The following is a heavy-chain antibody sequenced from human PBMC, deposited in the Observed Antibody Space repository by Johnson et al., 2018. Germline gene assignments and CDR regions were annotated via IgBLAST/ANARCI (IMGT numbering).Heavy chain of an antibody. CDR2: ISYDGSNK. Sequence: QVQLVESGGGVVQPGRSLRLSCAASGFTFSSYGMHWVRQAPGKGLEWVAVISYDGSNKYYADSVKGRFTISRDNSKNTLYLQMNSLRAEDTAVYYCARAPYDSSGYPDAFDIWGQGTMVTVSS. CDR3: ARAPYDSSGYPDAFDI. D-gene: IGHD3-22*01. J-gene: IGHJ3*02. CDR1: GFTFSSYG. V-gene: IGHV3-30*03.